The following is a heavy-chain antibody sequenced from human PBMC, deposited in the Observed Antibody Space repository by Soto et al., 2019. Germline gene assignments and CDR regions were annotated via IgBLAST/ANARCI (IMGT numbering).Heavy chain of an antibody. V-gene: IGHV4-34*01. CDR2: MSHSGGT. J-gene: IGHJ3*02. D-gene: IGHD1-1*01. CDR3: ARVERGTATTVVDAFDI. Sequence: QVQLQQWGAGLLKPSETLSLTCAVYGGSVSSSSNYYWSWIRQPPGKGLEWIGEMSHSGGTHFNPSLKSRVTISVDTSKNQFSLKMSSVTAADTALYYCARVERGTATTVVDAFDIWGPGTMVIVSS. CDR1: GGSVSSSSNYY.